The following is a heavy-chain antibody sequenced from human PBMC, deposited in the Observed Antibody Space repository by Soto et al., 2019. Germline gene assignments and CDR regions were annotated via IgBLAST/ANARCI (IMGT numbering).Heavy chain of an antibody. CDR3: ARLQYYFDY. CDR2: IYYSGST. Sequence: SETLSLTCTVSGGSISSSSYYWGWIRQPPGKGLEWIGSIYYSGSTYYNPSLKSRVAISVDTSKNQFSLKLSSVTAADTAVYYCARLQYYFDYWGQGTLVTVSS. J-gene: IGHJ4*02. V-gene: IGHV4-39*01. CDR1: GGSISSSSYY.